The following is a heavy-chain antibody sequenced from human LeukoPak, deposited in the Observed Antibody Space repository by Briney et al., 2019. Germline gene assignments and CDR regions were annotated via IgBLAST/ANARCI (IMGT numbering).Heavy chain of an antibody. CDR3: ARAFRKNCYYYGMDV. Sequence: GASVKVSCKASGGTFSSYAISWVRQAPGQGLEWMGGIIPIFGTANYAQKFQGRVTITADKSTSTAYMELSSLRSEDTAVYYCARAFRKNCYYYGMDVWGKGTTVTVSS. CDR1: GGTFSSYA. D-gene: IGHD2/OR15-2a*01. CDR2: IIPIFGTA. V-gene: IGHV1-69*06. J-gene: IGHJ6*04.